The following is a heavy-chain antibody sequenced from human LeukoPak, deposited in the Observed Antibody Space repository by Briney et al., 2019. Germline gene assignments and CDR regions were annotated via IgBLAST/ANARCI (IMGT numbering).Heavy chain of an antibody. V-gene: IGHV4-34*01. J-gene: IGHJ4*02. CDR1: GGSFSGYY. Sequence: PSETLSLTCAVYGGSFSGYYWSWIRQPPGKGLEWIGEINHSGSTNYNPSLESRVTISVDTSKNQFSLKLSSVTAADTAVYYCASRSGGYGFDYWGQGTLVTVPS. CDR2: INHSGST. CDR3: ASRSGGYGFDY. D-gene: IGHD3-10*01.